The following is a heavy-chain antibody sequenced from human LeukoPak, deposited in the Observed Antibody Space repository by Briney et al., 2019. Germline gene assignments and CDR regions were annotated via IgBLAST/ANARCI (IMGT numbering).Heavy chain of an antibody. V-gene: IGHV1-46*01. CDR1: GYTFTSYY. CDR3: ARDRRGWNYAFYFDY. Sequence: VASVKVSCKASGYTFTSYYMHWVRQAPGQGLEWMGIINPSGGSTSYAQKFQGRVTMTRDTSTSTVYMELSSLRSEDTAVYYCARDRRGWNYAFYFDYWGQGTLVTVSS. CDR2: INPSGGST. D-gene: IGHD1-7*01. J-gene: IGHJ4*02.